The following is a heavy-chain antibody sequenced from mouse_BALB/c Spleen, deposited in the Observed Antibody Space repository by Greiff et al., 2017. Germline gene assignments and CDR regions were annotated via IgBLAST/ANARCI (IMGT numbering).Heavy chain of an antibody. J-gene: IGHJ4*01. V-gene: IGHV1S137*01. CDR2: ISTYYGDA. Sequence: QVKLQQSGAELVRPGVSVKISCKGSGYTFTDYAMHWVEQSHAKSLEWIGVISTYYGDASYNQKFKGKATMTVDKSSSTAYMELARLTSEDSAIYYCARSDPLGYYAMDYWGQGTSVTVSS. CDR3: ARSDPLGYYAMDY. CDR1: GYTFTDYA. D-gene: IGHD3-3*01.